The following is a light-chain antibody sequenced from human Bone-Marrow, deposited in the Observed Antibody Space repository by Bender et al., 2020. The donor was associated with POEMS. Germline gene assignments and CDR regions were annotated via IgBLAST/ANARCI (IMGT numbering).Light chain of an antibody. V-gene: IGLV2-11*01. CDR3: SSYGTTRKAHVV. Sequence: QPALTQSRSLSGSPGQSVTISCTGTSSDVGNYIYVSWYQQHPGKAPKLLIYQGFERPSGVPGRFSGSKSGNTASLTVSGLQAEDEADYYCSSYGTTRKAHVVFGGGTKLTVL. CDR1: SSDVGNYIY. CDR2: QGF. J-gene: IGLJ2*01.